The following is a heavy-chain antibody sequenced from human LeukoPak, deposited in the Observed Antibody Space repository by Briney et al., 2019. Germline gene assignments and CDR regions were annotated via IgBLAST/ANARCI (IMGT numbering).Heavy chain of an antibody. V-gene: IGHV1-69*13. Sequence: SVKVSCKASGGTFSSYAISWVRQAPGQGLEWMGGIIPIFGTANYAQKFQGRVTITADESTSTAYMELSSLRSKDTAVYYCASPYYYGSGSYFRSPYYYYGMDVWGQGTTVTVSS. CDR2: IIPIFGTA. D-gene: IGHD3-10*01. CDR1: GGTFSSYA. CDR3: ASPYYYGSGSYFRSPYYYYGMDV. J-gene: IGHJ6*02.